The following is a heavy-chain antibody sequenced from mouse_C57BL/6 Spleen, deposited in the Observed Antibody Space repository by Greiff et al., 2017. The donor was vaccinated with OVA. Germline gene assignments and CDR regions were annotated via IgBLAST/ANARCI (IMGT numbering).Heavy chain of an antibody. CDR1: GYTFTSYW. CDR2: INPSNGGT. D-gene: IGHD1-1*01. Sequence: VKLQQPGTELVKPGASVKLSCKASGYTFTSYWMHWVKQRPGQGLEWIGNINPSNGGTNYNEKFKSKATLTVDKSSSTAYMQLSSLTSEDSAVYYCARSPYYSWYFDVWGTGTTVTVSS. CDR3: ARSPYYSWYFDV. V-gene: IGHV1-53*01. J-gene: IGHJ1*03.